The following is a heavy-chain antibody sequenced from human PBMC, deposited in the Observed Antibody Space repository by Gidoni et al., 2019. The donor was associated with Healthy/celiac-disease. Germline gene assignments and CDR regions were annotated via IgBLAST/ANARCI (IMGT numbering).Heavy chain of an antibody. V-gene: IGHV5-51*01. CDR3: ARLAGDIVVVPAAISHRKPNYFDY. D-gene: IGHD2-2*01. J-gene: IGHJ4*02. CDR1: GYSFTRYW. Sequence: EVQLVQSGAEVKKPGESLKISCKGSGYSFTRYWIVWVRQMPGKGLEWMGIIYPGDSDTRYSPSFQGQVTISADKSISTAYLQWSSLKASDTAMYYCARLAGDIVVVPAAISHRKPNYFDYWGQGTLVTVSS. CDR2: IYPGDSDT.